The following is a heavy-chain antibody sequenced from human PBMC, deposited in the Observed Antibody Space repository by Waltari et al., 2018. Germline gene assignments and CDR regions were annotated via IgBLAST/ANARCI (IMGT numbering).Heavy chain of an antibody. D-gene: IGHD2-2*01. J-gene: IGHJ6*02. CDR1: VGTFSSYA. V-gene: IGHV1-69*01. CDR2: IIPIFGTA. Sequence: QVQLVQSGAEVKKPGSSVKVSCKASVGTFSSYAISWVRQAPGHGLEWMGGIIPIFGTANYAQKFQGRVTITADESTSTAYMELSSLRSEDTAVYYCATRAIPAIYYYGMDVWGQGTTVTVSS. CDR3: ATRAIPAIYYYGMDV.